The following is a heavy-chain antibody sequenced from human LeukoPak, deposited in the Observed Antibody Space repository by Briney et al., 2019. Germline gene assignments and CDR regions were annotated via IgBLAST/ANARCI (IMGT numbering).Heavy chain of an antibody. D-gene: IGHD4-17*01. CDR2: ISYDESNK. Sequence: GGSLRLSCAASGFTFSTYGMHWVRQAPGKGLEWVAVISYDESNKYYADSVKGRFTISRDNSKNTLYLQMNSLRAEDTAVYYCAKDEADDYGDPGFDYWGQGTLVTVSS. J-gene: IGHJ4*02. CDR3: AKDEADDYGDPGFDY. CDR1: GFTFSTYG. V-gene: IGHV3-30*18.